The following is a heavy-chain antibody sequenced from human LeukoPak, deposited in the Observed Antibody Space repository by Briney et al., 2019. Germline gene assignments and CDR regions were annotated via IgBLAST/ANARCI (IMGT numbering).Heavy chain of an antibody. CDR2: IYYSGST. CDR1: GGSISSYY. J-gene: IGHJ6*02. Sequence: SETLSLTCTVSGGSISSYYWSWIRRPPGKGLEWIGYIYYSGSTNYNPSLKSRVTISVDTSKNQFSLKLSSVTAADTAVYYCARRPPVATGYYYYGMDVWGQGTTVTVSS. D-gene: IGHD4-11*01. CDR3: ARRPPVATGYYYYGMDV. V-gene: IGHV4-59*08.